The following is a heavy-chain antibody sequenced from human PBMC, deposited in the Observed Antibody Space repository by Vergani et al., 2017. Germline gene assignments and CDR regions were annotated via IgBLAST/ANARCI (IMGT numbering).Heavy chain of an antibody. V-gene: IGHV3-21*01. CDR3: ASTTRICSGGSCYLR. CDR2: ISSSSSYI. J-gene: IGHJ4*02. Sequence: APGKGLEWASSISSSSSYIYYADSVTGRCTISRDNAKNSLYLQMNSLRAEDTAVYYCASTTRICSGGSCYLRWGQGTLVTVSS. D-gene: IGHD2-15*01.